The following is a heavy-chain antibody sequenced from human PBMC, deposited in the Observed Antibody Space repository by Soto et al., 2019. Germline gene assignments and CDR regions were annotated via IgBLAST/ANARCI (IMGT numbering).Heavy chain of an antibody. CDR2: ISSSSSTI. Sequence: GGSLRLSCAASGFTFSSYSMNWVRQAPGKGLQWVSYISSSSSTIYYADSVKGRFTISRDNAKNSLYLQMNSLRDEDTAVYFCARGLAARPSWFDPWGQGTLVTVSS. CDR1: GFTFSSYS. V-gene: IGHV3-48*02. J-gene: IGHJ5*02. D-gene: IGHD6-6*01. CDR3: ARGLAARPSWFDP.